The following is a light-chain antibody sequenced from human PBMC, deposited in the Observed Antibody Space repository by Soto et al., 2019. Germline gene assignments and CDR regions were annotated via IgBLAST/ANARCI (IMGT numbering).Light chain of an antibody. CDR2: DAS. CDR1: QSVSSY. J-gene: IGKJ5*01. Sequence: EIMLTQSPATLSLSPGERATLSCRASQSVSSYLAWYQQKPGQAPRLLIYDASNRATGIPARFSGSGSGTDFTLNIRSLEPEDFAVYYCQQRSNWPGITFGQGTRLEIK. CDR3: QQRSNWPGIT. V-gene: IGKV3-11*01.